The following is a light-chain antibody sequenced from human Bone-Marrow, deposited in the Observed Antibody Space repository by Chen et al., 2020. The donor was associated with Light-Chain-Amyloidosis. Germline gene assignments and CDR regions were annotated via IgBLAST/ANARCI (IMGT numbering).Light chain of an antibody. CDR1: NIGSTS. CDR2: DDS. V-gene: IGLV3-21*02. J-gene: IGLJ3*02. Sequence: SYVLTQPSSVSVAPGQTATIACGGNNIGSTSVHGYQQTPGQAPLLAVYDDSDRPSGIPERLSGSNSGNTATLTISRVEAGDEADYYCQVWDRSSDRPVFGGGTKLTVL. CDR3: QVWDRSSDRPV.